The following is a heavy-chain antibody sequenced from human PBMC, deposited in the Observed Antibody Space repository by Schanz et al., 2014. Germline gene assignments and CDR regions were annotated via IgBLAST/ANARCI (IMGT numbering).Heavy chain of an antibody. J-gene: IGHJ4*02. Sequence: QVQLVQSGVEVKKPGASVKVSCKASGYSFTGYYMNWMRQAPGQGLEWMGWINTNTGNPTYAQGFTGRFVFSLDTSVSTTFLQISNLKPEDTAVYYCVRDRAPYTSRWYRTFGYWGQGTLVTVSS. CDR1: GYSFTGYY. CDR2: INTNTGNP. D-gene: IGHD6-13*01. CDR3: VRDRAPYTSRWYRTFGY. V-gene: IGHV7-4-1*02.